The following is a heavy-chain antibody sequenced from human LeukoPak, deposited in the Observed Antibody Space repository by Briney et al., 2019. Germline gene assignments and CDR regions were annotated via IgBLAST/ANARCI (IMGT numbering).Heavy chain of an antibody. CDR2: IIPIFGTA. Sequence: SVKVSCKASGGTFSSYAISWVRQAPGQGLEWMGGIIPIFGTANYAQKFQGRVTITTDESTRTAYMELSSLRSEDTAVYYCARASTVTTHERGRLYYYYYMDVWGKGTTVTVSS. CDR3: ARASTVTTHERGRLYYYYYMDV. V-gene: IGHV1-69*05. J-gene: IGHJ6*03. D-gene: IGHD4-11*01. CDR1: GGTFSSYA.